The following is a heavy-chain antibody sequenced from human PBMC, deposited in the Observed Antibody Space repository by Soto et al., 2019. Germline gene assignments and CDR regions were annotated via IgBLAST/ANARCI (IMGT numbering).Heavy chain of an antibody. D-gene: IGHD7-27*01. CDR1: GGSFSGYY. V-gene: IGHV4-34*01. J-gene: IGHJ4*02. CDR2: INHSGST. Sequence: QVQLQQWGAGLLKPSETLSLTCAVYGGSFSGYYWNWIRQPPGKGLEWIGEINHSGSTNYNPSRKSRVTISVDTSKNQFSLKLSSVAAADTAVYYCARGWGTIFDYWGQGTLVTVSS. CDR3: ARGWGTIFDY.